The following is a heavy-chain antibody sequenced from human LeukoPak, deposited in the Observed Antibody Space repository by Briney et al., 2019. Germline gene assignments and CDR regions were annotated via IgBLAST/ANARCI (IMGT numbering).Heavy chain of an antibody. CDR1: GFTFSSYA. Sequence: PGGSLRLSCAASGFTFSSYAMSWVRQAPGKGLEWVSAISGSGGSTYYADSVKGRFTISRDNSKNTLYLQMNSLRAEDTAVYYCARHSDILTGYCNPNFDYWGQGTLVTVSS. CDR3: ARHSDILTGYCNPNFDY. D-gene: IGHD3-9*01. V-gene: IGHV3-23*01. J-gene: IGHJ4*02. CDR2: ISGSGGST.